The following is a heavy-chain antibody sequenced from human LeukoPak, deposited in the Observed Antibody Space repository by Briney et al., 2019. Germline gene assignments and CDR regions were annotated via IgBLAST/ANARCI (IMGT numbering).Heavy chain of an antibody. CDR1: GYTFTSYD. D-gene: IGHD3-10*01. CDR3: ARTYLTMSGSPREYFDY. J-gene: IGHJ4*02. Sequence: GASVKVSCKASGYTFTSYDISWVRQAPGQGLEWMGGIIPIFGTASYAQKFQGRVTITADESTSTAYMELSSLRSEDTAVYYCARTYLTMSGSPREYFDYWGQGTLVTVSS. CDR2: IIPIFGTA. V-gene: IGHV1-69*13.